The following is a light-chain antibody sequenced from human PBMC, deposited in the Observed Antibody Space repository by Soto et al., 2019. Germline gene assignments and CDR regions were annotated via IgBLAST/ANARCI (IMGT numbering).Light chain of an antibody. CDR2: LGS. J-gene: IGKJ4*01. V-gene: IGKV2-28*01. CDR3: IQALQTPT. Sequence: DIVMTQSPLSLPVTPGEPASISCRSSQTLLHSNGYNYLDWYLQKPGQSPQLLIYLGSSRASGVPDRFSGSGLGTDFTLKISRVEAEDVGVYYCIQALQTPTFGGGTKVEIK. CDR1: QTLLHSNGYNY.